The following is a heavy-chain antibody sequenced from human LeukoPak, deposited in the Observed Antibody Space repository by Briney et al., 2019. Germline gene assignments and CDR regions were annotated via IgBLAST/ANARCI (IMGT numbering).Heavy chain of an antibody. V-gene: IGHV4-39*07. J-gene: IGHJ4*02. D-gene: IGHD6-6*01. CDR2: IYYSGST. CDR3: ARGREYPAPYYFDY. CDR1: GGSISSSSYY. Sequence: PSETLSLTCTVSGGSISSSSYYWGWIRQPPGKGLEWIGSIYYSGSTYYNPSLKSRVTISVDTSKNQFSLKLSSVTAADTAVYYCARGREYPAPYYFDYWGQGTLVTVSS.